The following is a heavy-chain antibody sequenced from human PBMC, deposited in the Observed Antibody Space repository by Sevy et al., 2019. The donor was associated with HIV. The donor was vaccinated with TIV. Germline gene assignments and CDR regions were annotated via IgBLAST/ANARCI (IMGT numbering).Heavy chain of an antibody. CDR1: GFTFSNAW. Sequence: GGSLRLSCAASGFTFSNAWMSWVHQAPGKGLEWVGRIKSKTDGGTTDYAAPVKGRFTISRDDSKNTLYLQMNSLKTEDTAVYYCTTARITIFGVVPMWGQGTLVTVSS. J-gene: IGHJ4*02. D-gene: IGHD3-3*01. CDR3: TTARITIFGVVPM. V-gene: IGHV3-15*01. CDR2: IKSKTDGGTT.